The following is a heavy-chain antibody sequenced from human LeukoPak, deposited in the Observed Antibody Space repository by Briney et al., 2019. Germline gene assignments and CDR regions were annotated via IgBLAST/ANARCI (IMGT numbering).Heavy chain of an antibody. CDR1: GFIFSTSW. CDR2: INPDGSVF. J-gene: IGHJ3*02. Sequence: GGSLRLSCEASGFIFSTSWMYWVRQDPGKGLEWVADINPDGSVFYYVDSVKGRFTISRDNSRNTLYLQMNSLRDEDTAMYYCARDTTYGAADIWGQGTVVTVTS. CDR3: ARDTTYGAADI. V-gene: IGHV3-7*05. D-gene: IGHD4-17*01.